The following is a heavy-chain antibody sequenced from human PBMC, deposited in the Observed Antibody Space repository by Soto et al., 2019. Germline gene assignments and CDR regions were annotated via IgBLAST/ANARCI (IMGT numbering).Heavy chain of an antibody. CDR3: TRDPTTLYSSSWYVSYYYGMDV. V-gene: IGHV3-49*04. CDR2: IRSKAYGGTT. Sequence: GGSLRLSCTASGFTFGDYAMSWVRQAPGKGLEWVGFIRSKAYGGTTEYAASVKGRFTISRDDSKSIAYLQMNSLKTEDTAVYYCTRDPTTLYSSSWYVSYYYGMDVWGQGTTVTVSS. D-gene: IGHD6-13*01. J-gene: IGHJ6*02. CDR1: GFTFGDYA.